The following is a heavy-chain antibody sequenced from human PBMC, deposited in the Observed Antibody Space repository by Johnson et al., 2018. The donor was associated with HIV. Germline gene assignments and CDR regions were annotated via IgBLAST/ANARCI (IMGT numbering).Heavy chain of an antibody. CDR2: IKQDGSEK. CDR1: GFTFSSYW. J-gene: IGHJ3*02. Sequence: VQLVESGGGLVQPGGSLRLSCAASGFTFSSYWMSWVRQSPGKGLEWVANIKQDGSEKYYVDFVKGRFTISRDNAKNSLYLQTNSLRAEDTAVYYCALEAVRSTDAFDIWGQGTMVIVSS. D-gene: IGHD3-10*01. CDR3: ALEAVRSTDAFDI. V-gene: IGHV3-7*05.